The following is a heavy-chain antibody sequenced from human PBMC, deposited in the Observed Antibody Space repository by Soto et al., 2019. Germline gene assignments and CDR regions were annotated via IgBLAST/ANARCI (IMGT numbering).Heavy chain of an antibody. Sequence: LRLSCSASGFTFTSFAIHWVRQAPGKGLEWVAVISENGVNKYSAESVRGRFVISRDNSKNTVELEMNNLRPEDTAIYFCARRLTKTVSALGYWGQGTLVTVSS. D-gene: IGHD2-8*01. J-gene: IGHJ4*02. CDR2: ISENGVNK. CDR1: GFTFTSFA. CDR3: ARRLTKTVSALGY. V-gene: IGHV3-30*09.